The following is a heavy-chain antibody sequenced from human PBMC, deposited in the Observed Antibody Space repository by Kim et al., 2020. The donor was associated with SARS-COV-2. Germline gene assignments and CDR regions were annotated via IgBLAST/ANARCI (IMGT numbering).Heavy chain of an antibody. V-gene: IGHV3-11*05. J-gene: IGHJ4*02. CDR3: ARVAVGASSVYYFDY. D-gene: IGHD1-26*01. CDR2: ISGSIDYT. CDR1: GFTFSDYY. Sequence: GGSLRLSCGASGFTFSDYYMAWIRQAPGKGPEWLSYISGSIDYTNHADSVKGRFTISTDNAKNSLYLQMNSLRAEDMAVYYCARVAVGASSVYYFDYWGQGTLVTVSS.